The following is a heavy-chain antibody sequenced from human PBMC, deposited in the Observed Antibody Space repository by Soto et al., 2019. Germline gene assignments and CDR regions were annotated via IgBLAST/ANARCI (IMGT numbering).Heavy chain of an antibody. Sequence: QVQLQESGPRLVKPSETLSLTCTVSGGSISSYYWNWIRQPPGKGLQWLGYIYSSGSTMYNPSLKSRVTMSVDTSKNQFCLKLNSVTAADTAVYYCARDLGGWYWFDPWGQGTLVTVSS. D-gene: IGHD6-19*01. CDR3: ARDLGGWYWFDP. V-gene: IGHV4-59*01. CDR2: IYSSGST. CDR1: GGSISSYY. J-gene: IGHJ5*02.